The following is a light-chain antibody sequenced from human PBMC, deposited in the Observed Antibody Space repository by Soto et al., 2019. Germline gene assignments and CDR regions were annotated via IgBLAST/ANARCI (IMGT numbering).Light chain of an antibody. V-gene: IGLV2-14*01. CDR1: SSDIGGYNY. CDR2: DVS. J-gene: IGLJ1*01. Sequence: QSALTQPASVSGSPGQSITISCTGSSSDIGGYNYVSWYQQHPGKAPKLMIYDVSNRPSGVSNRFSGSKSGNTASLTISGLQAEDEADYYCSSYTCGNTHVFGSGTKLTVL. CDR3: SSYTCGNTHV.